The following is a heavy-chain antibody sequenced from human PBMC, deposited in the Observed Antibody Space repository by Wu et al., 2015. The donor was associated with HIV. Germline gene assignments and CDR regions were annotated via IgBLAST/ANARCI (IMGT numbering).Heavy chain of an antibody. J-gene: IGHJ4*02. D-gene: IGHD6-19*01. V-gene: IGHV1-69*13. CDR2: IIPIFGTA. Sequence: KKPWVLSERSPARXLEALXQLCYRVWVRTGPGQGLEWMGRIIPIFGTANYAQKFQGRVTITADESTSTAYMELSSLRSEDTAVYYCAREESRDSSGWRIIDYWGQGTLVTVSS. CDR3: AREESRDSSGWRIIDY. CDR1: EALXQLC.